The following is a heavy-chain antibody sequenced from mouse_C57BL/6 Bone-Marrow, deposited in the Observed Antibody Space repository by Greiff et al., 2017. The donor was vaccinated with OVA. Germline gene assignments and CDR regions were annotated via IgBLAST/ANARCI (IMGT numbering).Heavy chain of an antibody. Sequence: VQLQQSGPELVKPGASVKISCKASGYTFTDYYMNWVKQSHGKSLEWIGDINPNNGGTSYNQKFKGKATLTVDKSSSTAYMELRSLTSEDSAVYYCARRNHYYGSSYFDYWGQGTTLTVSS. CDR2: INPNNGGT. D-gene: IGHD1-1*01. CDR3: ARRNHYYGSSYFDY. J-gene: IGHJ2*01. CDR1: GYTFTDYY. V-gene: IGHV1-26*01.